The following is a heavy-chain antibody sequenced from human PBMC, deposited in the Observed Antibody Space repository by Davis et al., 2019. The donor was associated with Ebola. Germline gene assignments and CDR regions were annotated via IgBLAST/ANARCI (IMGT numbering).Heavy chain of an antibody. CDR3: ARGGGSSSWYALEWYFDL. CDR2: IIPIFGTA. V-gene: IGHV1-69*13. D-gene: IGHD6-13*01. CDR1: GYTFTSYY. J-gene: IGHJ2*01. Sequence: SVKVSCKASGYTFTSYYMHWVRQAPGQGLEWMGRIIPIFGTANYAQKFQGRVTITADESTSTAYMELSSLRSEDTAVYYCARGGGSSSWYALEWYFDLWGRGTLVTVSS.